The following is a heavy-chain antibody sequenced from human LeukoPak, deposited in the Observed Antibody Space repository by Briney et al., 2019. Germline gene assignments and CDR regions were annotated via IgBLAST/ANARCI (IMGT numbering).Heavy chain of an antibody. D-gene: IGHD6-19*01. V-gene: IGHV3-23*01. CDR3: AKEVGSSGWFPFDY. CDR1: GFTFSSYA. CDR2: ISGSGGST. J-gene: IGHJ4*02. Sequence: TGGSLRLSCAASGFTFSSYAMSWVRQAPGKGLEWVSAISGSGGSTYYADSVKGRFSISRDNSKNTLYLQMNSLRAEDTAVYYCAKEVGSSGWFPFDYWGQGTLVTVSS.